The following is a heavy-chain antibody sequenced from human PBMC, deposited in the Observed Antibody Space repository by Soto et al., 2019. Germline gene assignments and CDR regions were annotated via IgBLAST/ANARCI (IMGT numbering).Heavy chain of an antibody. CDR3: ARAASASDSRYLVY. Sequence: ASVKVSCKASGYTFSTYGITWVRQAPGQRLEWMGWISTNNGNTNYAENLQGRVTMTTETSTNTAYLELRSLRSDDTAVYYCARAASASDSRYLVYWGQGTLVTVSS. V-gene: IGHV1-18*01. D-gene: IGHD6-13*01. CDR2: ISTNNGNT. CDR1: GYTFSTYG. J-gene: IGHJ4*02.